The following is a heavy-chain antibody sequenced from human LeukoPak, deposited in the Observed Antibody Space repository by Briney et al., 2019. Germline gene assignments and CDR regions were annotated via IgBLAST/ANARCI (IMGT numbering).Heavy chain of an antibody. D-gene: IGHD4-23*01. V-gene: IGHV4-61*08. Sequence: SETLSLTCAVSGGSISSGGYSWSWIRQPPGKGLEWIGYIYYSGSTNYNPSLKSRVTISVDTSKNQFSLKLSSVTAADTAVYYCAREQYGGNSGYFQHWGQGTLVTVSS. CDR1: GGSISSGGYS. J-gene: IGHJ1*01. CDR3: AREQYGGNSGYFQH. CDR2: IYYSGST.